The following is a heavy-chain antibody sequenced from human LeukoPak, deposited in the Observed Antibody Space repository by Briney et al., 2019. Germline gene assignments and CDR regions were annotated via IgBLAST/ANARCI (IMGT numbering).Heavy chain of an antibody. D-gene: IGHD3-22*01. Sequence: GASVKVSCKASGYTFTSYGISWVRQAPGQGLEWMGWINPNSGGTNYAQKFQGRVTMTRDTSISTAYMELSRLRSDDTAVYYCARALRGYDSSGYPNYWGQGALVTVSS. CDR2: INPNSGGT. CDR1: GYTFTSYG. CDR3: ARALRGYDSSGYPNY. J-gene: IGHJ4*02. V-gene: IGHV1-2*02.